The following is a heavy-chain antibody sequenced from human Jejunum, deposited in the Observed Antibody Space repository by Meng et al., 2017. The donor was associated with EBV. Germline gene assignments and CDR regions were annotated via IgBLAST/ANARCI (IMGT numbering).Heavy chain of an antibody. J-gene: IGHJ4*02. D-gene: IGHD4-17*01. CDR3: ARTFGDYDAFDY. CDR1: GYTFTTNF. CDR2: INTRGGTT. Sequence: QVQLVQAGGEVKKPGASVKVSCKASGYTFTTNFLHWVRQAPGQGLEWMGIINTRGGTTTYAQGFQGRVTMSRDTSTGTVYMDLSGLTSEDTAMYYCARTFGDYDAFDYWGQGTLVTVSS. V-gene: IGHV1-46*01.